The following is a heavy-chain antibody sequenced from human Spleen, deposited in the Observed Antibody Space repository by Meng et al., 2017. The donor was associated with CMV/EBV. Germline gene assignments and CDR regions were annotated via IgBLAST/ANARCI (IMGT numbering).Heavy chain of an antibody. Sequence: SNLWTWVRQVPVKELDLIGHIYHSGITNYHPSLKSRVTISVDKFKNQFSLKLGSVTAADTAVYYCARIERRRILKYCGSDCSTTDYWGQGTLVTVSS. CDR2: IYHSGIT. CDR3: ARIERRRILKYCGSDCSTTDY. CDR1: SNL. V-gene: IGHV4-4*02. J-gene: IGHJ4*02. D-gene: IGHD2-21*02.